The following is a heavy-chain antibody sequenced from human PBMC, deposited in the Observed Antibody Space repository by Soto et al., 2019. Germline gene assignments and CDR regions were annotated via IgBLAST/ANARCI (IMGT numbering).Heavy chain of an antibody. CDR3: ARDLGYYDSSGYFGRDDAFDI. J-gene: IGHJ3*02. D-gene: IGHD3-22*01. V-gene: IGHV1-69*13. CDR2: IIPIFGTA. CDR1: GGTFSSYA. Sequence: ASVKVSCKASGGTFSSYAISWVRQAPGQGLEWMGGIIPIFGTANYAQKFQGGVTITADESTSTAYMELSSLRSEDTAVYYCARDLGYYDSSGYFGRDDAFDIWGQGTMVTVSS.